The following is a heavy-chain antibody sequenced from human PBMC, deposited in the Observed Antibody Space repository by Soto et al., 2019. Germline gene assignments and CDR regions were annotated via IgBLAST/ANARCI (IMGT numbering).Heavy chain of an antibody. CDR2: TYYRSKWYN. Sequence: PSQTLSLTCAISGESVSSNSAAWNWIRQSPSRGLEWLGRTYYRSKWYNDYAVSVKSRITINPDTSKNQFSLQLNSVTPEDTAVYYCARQEAAATVLYYYYYYMDVWGKGTTVTVSS. J-gene: IGHJ6*03. CDR3: ARQEAAATVLYYYYYYMDV. D-gene: IGHD6-13*01. CDR1: GESVSSNSAA. V-gene: IGHV6-1*01.